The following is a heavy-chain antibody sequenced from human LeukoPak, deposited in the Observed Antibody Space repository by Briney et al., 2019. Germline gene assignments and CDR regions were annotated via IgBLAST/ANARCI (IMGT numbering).Heavy chain of an antibody. CDR2: IYSGGTT. Sequence: PGGSLRLSCAASGFSVSSSYIRWVRQAPGKGLEWVSAIYSGGTTYYADSVKGRFTISRDNSKNMLYLLMNYLRAEDTAMYHCTRQTGESTNFDNWGQGTLVTVSS. J-gene: IGHJ4*02. CDR1: GFSVSSSY. CDR3: TRQTGESTNFDN. D-gene: IGHD2-2*01. V-gene: IGHV3-53*01.